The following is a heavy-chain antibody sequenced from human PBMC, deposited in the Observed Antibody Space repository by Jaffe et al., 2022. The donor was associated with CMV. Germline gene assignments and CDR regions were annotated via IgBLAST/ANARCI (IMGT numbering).Heavy chain of an antibody. CDR3: ARALYSSSWTDIDY. D-gene: IGHD6-6*01. CDR2: IYHTVST. V-gene: IGHV4-4*02. CDR1: GGSISSSNW. Sequence: QVQLQESGPGLVKPSGTLSLTCTVSGGSISSSNWWTWVRQPPGKGLEWIGEIYHTVSTNYNPSLESRVTISIDKSKNQFSLKLTSVTAADTAVYYCARALYSSSWTDIDYWGQGTLVTVSS. J-gene: IGHJ4*02.